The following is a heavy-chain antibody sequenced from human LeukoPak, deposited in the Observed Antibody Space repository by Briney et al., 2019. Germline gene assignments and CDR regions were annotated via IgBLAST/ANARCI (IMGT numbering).Heavy chain of an antibody. CDR3: ARLPRISYYMDV. V-gene: IGHV4-59*11. CDR2: VNDDGGT. J-gene: IGHJ6*03. D-gene: IGHD3-3*02. CDR1: GGSINSHY. Sequence: PSETLSLTCSVSGGSINSHYWSWIRQPPGKGLEYIGYVNDDGGTNYNPSLKSRVIISIDTSKTQFSLRLNSVTAADTAVYYCARLPRISYYMDVWGKGTTVTVSS.